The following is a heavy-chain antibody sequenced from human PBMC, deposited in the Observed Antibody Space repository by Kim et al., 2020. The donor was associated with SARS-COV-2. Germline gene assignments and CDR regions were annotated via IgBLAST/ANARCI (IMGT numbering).Heavy chain of an antibody. CDR1: GFTVSSNY. D-gene: IGHD1-26*01. V-gene: IGHV3-53*01. J-gene: IGHJ4*02. CDR2: IYSGGST. CDR3: ARGSVGATDEIYDY. Sequence: GGSLRLSCAASGFTVSSNYMSWVRQAPGKGLEWVSVIYSGGSTYYADSVKGRFTISRDNSKNTLYLQMSSLRAEDTAVYYCARGSVGATDEIYDYWGQGTLVTVSS.